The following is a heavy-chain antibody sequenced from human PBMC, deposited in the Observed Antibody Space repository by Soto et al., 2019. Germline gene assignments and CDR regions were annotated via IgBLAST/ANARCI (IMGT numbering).Heavy chain of an antibody. J-gene: IGHJ6*02. D-gene: IGHD6-6*01. CDR2: IYPGDSDT. V-gene: IGHV5-51*01. Sequence: GESLKISCKVSGYSFTSYWIGWVRQMPGKGLEWMGIIYPGDSDTRYSPSFQGQVTISADKSISTAYLQWSSLKASDTAMYYCARHDDFGQLGQPLWYYYSMDVWDQGST. CDR3: ARHDDFGQLGQPLWYYYSMDV. CDR1: GYSFTSYW.